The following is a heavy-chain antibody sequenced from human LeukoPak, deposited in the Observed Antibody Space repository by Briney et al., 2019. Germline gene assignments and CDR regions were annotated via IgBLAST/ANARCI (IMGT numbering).Heavy chain of an antibody. Sequence: SVKVSCKASGGTFSSYAISWVRQAPGQGLEWMGRIIPILGIANYAQKFQGRVTITADKSTSTAYMELSSPRSEDTAVYYCARDWGVGSIAVAGTARDYYFDYWGQGTLVTVSS. V-gene: IGHV1-69*04. CDR3: ARDWGVGSIAVAGTARDYYFDY. CDR2: IIPILGIA. J-gene: IGHJ4*02. CDR1: GGTFSSYA. D-gene: IGHD6-19*01.